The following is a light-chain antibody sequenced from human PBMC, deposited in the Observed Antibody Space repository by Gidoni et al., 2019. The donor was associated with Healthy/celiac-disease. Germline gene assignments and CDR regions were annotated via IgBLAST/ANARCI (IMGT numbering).Light chain of an antibody. CDR3: QQDDNQLT. V-gene: IGKV1-33*01. J-gene: IGKJ4*01. CDR1: QDISNY. CDR2: DAS. Sequence: DIQMTQSPSSLSASVGDRVTITCQASQDISNYLNWYQQKPGKAPKLLIYDASNLETGVPSRCRGSGAGTDFTFTISSLQPEDIATYYCQQDDNQLTFXGXTKVEIK.